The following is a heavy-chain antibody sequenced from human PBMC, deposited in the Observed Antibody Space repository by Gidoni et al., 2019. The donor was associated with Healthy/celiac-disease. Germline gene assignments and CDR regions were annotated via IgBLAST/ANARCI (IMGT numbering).Heavy chain of an antibody. J-gene: IGHJ4*02. Sequence: EVQLVESGGGLVQPGGSLRLSCAASGFTFSSYWMHWVRQAPGKGLVWVSRINSDGSSTSYADSVKGRFPISRDNAKNTLYLQMNSLRAEDTAVYYCARDAAVAGHLDYWGQGTLVTVSS. V-gene: IGHV3-74*01. CDR3: ARDAAVAGHLDY. CDR1: GFTFSSYW. CDR2: INSDGSST. D-gene: IGHD6-19*01.